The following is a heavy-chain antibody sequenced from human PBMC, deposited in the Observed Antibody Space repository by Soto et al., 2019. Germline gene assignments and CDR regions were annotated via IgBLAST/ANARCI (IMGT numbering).Heavy chain of an antibody. J-gene: IGHJ4*02. CDR1: GCSISSGDYY. CDR3: ARAKDYYDSSGFSPYFDY. D-gene: IGHD3-22*01. CDR2: IYYSGST. Sequence: SETLSLTCTVSGCSISSGDYYWSWIRQPPGKGLEWIGYIYYSGSTYYNPSLKSRVTISVDTSKNQFSLKLSSVTAADTAVYYCARAKDYYDSSGFSPYFDYWGQGTLVTVSS. V-gene: IGHV4-30-4*01.